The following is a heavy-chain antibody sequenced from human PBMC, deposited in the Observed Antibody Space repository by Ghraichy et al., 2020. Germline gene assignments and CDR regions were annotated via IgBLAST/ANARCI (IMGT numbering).Heavy chain of an antibody. CDR3: ARGGGYSYGPNYYGMDV. Sequence: GSLRLSCTVSGGSISSYYWSWIRQPAGKGLEWIGRIYTSGSINYNPSLKSRVTMSVDTSKNQFSLKLSSVTAADTAVYYCARGGGYSYGPNYYGMDVWGQGTTVTVSS. CDR2: IYTSGSI. V-gene: IGHV4-4*07. CDR1: GGSISSYY. J-gene: IGHJ6*02. D-gene: IGHD5-18*01.